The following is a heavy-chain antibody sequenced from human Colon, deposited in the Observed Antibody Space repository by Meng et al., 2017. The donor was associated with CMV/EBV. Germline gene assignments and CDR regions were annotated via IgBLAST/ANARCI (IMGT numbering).Heavy chain of an antibody. Sequence: GESLKISCVASEFTVSSKYMSWVRQPRGEGLQWISVIHGAGDTYYADSVKGRFTVSIDRSKNRVYLQMNSLRPEDTAVYYCARAGMGGYVVRGVNGYYYGMDVWGQGTTVTVSS. CDR3: ARAGMGGYVVRGVNGYYYGMDV. J-gene: IGHJ6*02. CDR1: EFTVSSKY. CDR2: IHGAGDT. D-gene: IGHD3-10*01. V-gene: IGHV3-66*02.